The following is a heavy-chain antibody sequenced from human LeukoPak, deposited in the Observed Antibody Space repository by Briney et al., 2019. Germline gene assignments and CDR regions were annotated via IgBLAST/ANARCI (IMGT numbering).Heavy chain of an antibody. V-gene: IGHV1-2*02. CDR3: ARGYYYDSSGYLYFDY. D-gene: IGHD3-22*01. J-gene: IGHJ4*02. Sequence: ASVKVSCKASGYTFTGYYMHWVRQAPGQGPEWMGWINPNSGGTNYAQKFQGRVTMTRDTSISTAYMELSRLRSDDTAVYYCARGYYYDSSGYLYFDYWGQGTLVTVSS. CDR2: INPNSGGT. CDR1: GYTFTGYY.